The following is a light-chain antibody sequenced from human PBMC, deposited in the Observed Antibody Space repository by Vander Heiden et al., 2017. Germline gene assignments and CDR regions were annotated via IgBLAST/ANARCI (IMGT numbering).Light chain of an antibody. V-gene: IGKV1-39*01. Sequence: DIQMTQSPSSLSASVGDRVTITCRASQSISSYLNWYQQKPGKAPKLLLYAASSLLSGVPSRFSRSGSGTDFTLTMSSPQPEDFTTYYSQQWDSTGKTFGQGTKVXIK. CDR2: AAS. CDR3: QQWDSTGKT. J-gene: IGKJ1*01. CDR1: QSISSY.